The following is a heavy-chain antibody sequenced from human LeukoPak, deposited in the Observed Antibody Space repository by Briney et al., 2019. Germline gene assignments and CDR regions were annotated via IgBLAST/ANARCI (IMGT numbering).Heavy chain of an antibody. Sequence: KPGGSLCLFCAASGFTFSSYCMNWVRQAPGKGLEWVSSISSSSSYIYYADSVKGRFTISRDNAKNSLYLQMNSLRAEDTAVYYCARALDMVATSTPIDYWGQGALVTVSS. CDR1: GFTFSSYC. V-gene: IGHV3-21*01. D-gene: IGHD5-12*01. CDR2: ISSSSSYI. J-gene: IGHJ4*02. CDR3: ARALDMVATSTPIDY.